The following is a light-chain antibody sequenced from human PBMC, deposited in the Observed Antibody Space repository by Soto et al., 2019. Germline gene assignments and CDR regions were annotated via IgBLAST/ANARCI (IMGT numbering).Light chain of an antibody. J-gene: IGLJ1*01. Sequence: QSVLEQPAPASGSPGQSITISCTGTSSDVGGYNYVSWYQHHPGKAPKLMIFDVSNRPSGVSNRFSGSKSGNTASLTISGLQPEDEADYYCSSYTTSNTRQIVFGTGTKVTVL. CDR1: SSDVGGYNY. V-gene: IGLV2-14*03. CDR2: DVS. CDR3: SSYTTSNTRQIV.